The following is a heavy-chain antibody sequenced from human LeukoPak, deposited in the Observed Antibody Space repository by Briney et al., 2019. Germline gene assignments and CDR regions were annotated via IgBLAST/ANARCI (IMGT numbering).Heavy chain of an antibody. CDR3: ARGYSSANWFDP. CDR2: IYYSGRT. J-gene: IGHJ5*02. D-gene: IGHD6-25*01. CDR1: GGSISSYY. V-gene: IGHV4-59*01. Sequence: PSETLSLTCTVSGGSISSYYWSWIRQPPGKGLEWIGYIYYSGRTNYNPSLKSRVTISVDTPKNQFSLKLSSVTAADTAVYYCARGYSSANWFDPWGQGTLVTVSS.